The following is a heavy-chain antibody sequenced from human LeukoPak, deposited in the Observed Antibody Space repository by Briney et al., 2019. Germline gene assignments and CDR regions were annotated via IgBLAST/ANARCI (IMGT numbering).Heavy chain of an antibody. CDR2: INQDGSGK. CDR3: ARDFSVTRLERPFDY. J-gene: IGHJ4*02. V-gene: IGHV3-7*01. D-gene: IGHD1-1*01. CDR1: GFTFSTYW. Sequence: GGSLRLSCAASGFTFSTYWMTWVRQAPGTGLEWVANINQDGSGKYYVDSVKGRFTISRDNAKNSLYLQMNSLRAGDTAVYYCARDFSVTRLERPFDYWGQGTLVSVSS.